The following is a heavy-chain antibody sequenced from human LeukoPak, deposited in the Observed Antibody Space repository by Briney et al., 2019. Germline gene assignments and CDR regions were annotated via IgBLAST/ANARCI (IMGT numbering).Heavy chain of an antibody. CDR2: IYSGGST. CDR3: AKDVDIVATNHFDY. V-gene: IGHV3-53*01. Sequence: GGCLRLSCAASGFTVSSNYMSSVRQAPGKGLEWVSVIYSGGSTYYADSVKGRFTISRDNAKNSLYLQMNSLRAEDTAVYYCAKDVDIVATNHFDYWGQGTLVTVSS. J-gene: IGHJ4*02. D-gene: IGHD5-12*01. CDR1: GFTVSSNY.